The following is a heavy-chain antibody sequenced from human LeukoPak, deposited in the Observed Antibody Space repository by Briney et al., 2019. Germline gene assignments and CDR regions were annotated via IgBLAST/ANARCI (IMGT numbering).Heavy chain of an antibody. Sequence: SVKVSCKASGFTFTSTAVQWVRQARGQRLEWIGWILVGSGNTNYAQMFQERVTLTWDVSTSTAYMVLSSLRSEDTATYYCASDPPYTSSSAWWGQGTLVTVSS. D-gene: IGHD2-2*01. CDR3: ASDPPYTSSSAW. J-gene: IGHJ4*02. V-gene: IGHV1-58*01. CDR1: GFTFTSTA. CDR2: ILVGSGNT.